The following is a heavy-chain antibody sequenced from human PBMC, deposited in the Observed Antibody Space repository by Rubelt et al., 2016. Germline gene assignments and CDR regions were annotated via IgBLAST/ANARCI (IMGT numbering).Heavy chain of an antibody. CDR2: IKEDGTEQ. CDR1: GFTFSNYW. J-gene: IGHJ4*01. V-gene: IGHV3-7*01. D-gene: IGHD3-10*01. Sequence: PGGSLRVSCAASGFTFSNYWMGWVRQAPGKGLEWVANIKEDGTEQYYLESGKGRFTISRDNAKDSLYLQMDTLRAEDTAVYYCATGNFGSGSYSSFDYWGHGTLVTVSS. CDR3: ATGNFGSGSYSSFDY.